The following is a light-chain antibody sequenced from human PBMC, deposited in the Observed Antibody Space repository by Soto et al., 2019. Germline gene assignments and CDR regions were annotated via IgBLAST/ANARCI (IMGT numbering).Light chain of an antibody. CDR1: QSISTW. Sequence: DIQMTQSPSTLSASVGDRVTITCRASQSISTWLAWYQQKPGKAPKLLIYKASSLEGGVPSRFGGSGSGTLFNLTISSLPPDDFATYYCQQYNTYPLTFGGGTTVDIK. J-gene: IGKJ4*01. CDR3: QQYNTYPLT. V-gene: IGKV1-5*03. CDR2: KAS.